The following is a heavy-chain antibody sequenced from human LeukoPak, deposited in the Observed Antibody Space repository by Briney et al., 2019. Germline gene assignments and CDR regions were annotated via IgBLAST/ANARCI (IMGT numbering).Heavy chain of an antibody. Sequence: ASVKVSCKASGYTFTGYYMHWVRQAPGQGLEWMGWINPNSGGTNYAQKFQGRVTMTRDTSISTAHMELSRLRSDDTAVYYCARAPSRDSSGYPMDWGQGTLVTVSS. V-gene: IGHV1-2*02. D-gene: IGHD3-22*01. CDR1: GYTFTGYY. CDR3: ARAPSRDSSGYPMD. CDR2: INPNSGGT. J-gene: IGHJ4*02.